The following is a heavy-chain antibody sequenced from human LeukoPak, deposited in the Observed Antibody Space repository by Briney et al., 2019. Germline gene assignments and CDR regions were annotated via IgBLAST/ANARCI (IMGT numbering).Heavy chain of an antibody. Sequence: GGSLRLSCAASGFTFSSYAMTWVRQAPGKGLEWVSAISGSGAGTQYADSVKGRFTISRDDSKNTLFLQMNSLRAEDTAIYYCAKCSTTCHANAFYMWGQGTMVTVSS. CDR1: GFTFSSYA. D-gene: IGHD2-2*01. J-gene: IGHJ3*02. CDR3: AKCSTTCHANAFYM. CDR2: ISGSGAGT. V-gene: IGHV3-23*01.